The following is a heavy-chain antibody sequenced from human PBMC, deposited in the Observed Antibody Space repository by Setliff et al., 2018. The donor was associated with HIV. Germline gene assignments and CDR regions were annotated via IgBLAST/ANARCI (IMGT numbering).Heavy chain of an antibody. D-gene: IGHD3-9*01. CDR1: GYSFTSYW. Sequence: GESLKISCKASGYSFTSYWIGWVRQMPGKGLEWMGIIYPADSDTRYSPSFRAQVTISADKSISTAYLQWSSLTASDTAMYYCARLRIWTGSSHFDYWGQGTLVTVSS. CDR2: IYPADSDT. J-gene: IGHJ4*02. CDR3: ARLRIWTGSSHFDY. V-gene: IGHV5-51*01.